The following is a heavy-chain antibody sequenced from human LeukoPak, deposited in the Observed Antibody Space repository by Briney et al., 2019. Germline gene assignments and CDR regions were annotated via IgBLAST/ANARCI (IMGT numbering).Heavy chain of an antibody. D-gene: IGHD5-18*01. Sequence: ASVKVSCKASGGTFSSYAISWVRQAPGQGLEWMGGIIPIFGTANYAQKFQGRVTITADKSTSTAYMELSSLRSEDTAVYYCARAHAMAHNWFDPWGQGTLVTVSS. CDR1: GGTFSSYA. J-gene: IGHJ5*02. V-gene: IGHV1-69*06. CDR2: IIPIFGTA. CDR3: ARAHAMAHNWFDP.